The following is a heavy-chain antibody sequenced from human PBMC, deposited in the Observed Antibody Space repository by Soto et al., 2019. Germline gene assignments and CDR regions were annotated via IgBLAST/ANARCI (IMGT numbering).Heavy chain of an antibody. CDR3: AREGNSGSQSYYMDV. Sequence: GGCLRLSCASSGFTFSSYSMNWVRQAPGKGLEWVSSISSSSSYIYYADSVKGRFTISRDNAKNTLYLQMNSLRAEDTAVYYCAREGNSGSQSYYMDVWGKGTTVTVSS. CDR1: GFTFSSYS. CDR2: ISSSSSYI. V-gene: IGHV3-21*01. J-gene: IGHJ6*03. D-gene: IGHD5-12*01.